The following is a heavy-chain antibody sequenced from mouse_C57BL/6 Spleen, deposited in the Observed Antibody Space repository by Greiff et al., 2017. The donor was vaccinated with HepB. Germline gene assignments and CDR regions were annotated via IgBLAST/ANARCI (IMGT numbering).Heavy chain of an antibody. Sequence: VQLQQSGAELVRPGASVTLSCKASGYTFTDYEMHWVKQTPVHGLEWIGAIDPETGGTAYNQKFKGKAILTADKSSSTAYMELRSLTSEDSAVYYCTSLTGTMEGYWGQGTTLTVSS. J-gene: IGHJ2*01. CDR1: GYTFTDYE. V-gene: IGHV1-15*01. D-gene: IGHD4-1*01. CDR3: TSLTGTMEGY. CDR2: IDPETGGT.